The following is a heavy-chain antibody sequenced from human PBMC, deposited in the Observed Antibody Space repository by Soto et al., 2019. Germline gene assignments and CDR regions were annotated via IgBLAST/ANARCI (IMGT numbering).Heavy chain of an antibody. CDR1: GGSISTTNW. CDR3: ASGFDSDGLYNGGHP. D-gene: IGHD3-22*01. CDR2: ILHIGST. Sequence: VQLQESGPGLVKPSGTLSLTCTVSGGSISTTNWWSWVRQSPGKGLEWIGEILHIGSTNYNPSLKIRVTISIDKSKNHFSLRLSSVTAADTAVYYCASGFDSDGLYNGGHPWGQGTLVSVSS. J-gene: IGHJ5*02. V-gene: IGHV4-4*02.